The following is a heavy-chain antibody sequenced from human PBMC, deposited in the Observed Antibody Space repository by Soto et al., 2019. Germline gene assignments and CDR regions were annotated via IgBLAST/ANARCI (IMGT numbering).Heavy chain of an antibody. J-gene: IGHJ3*02. V-gene: IGHV3-48*03. Sequence: PGGSLRLSCAASGFTSSSYEMNWVRQAPGKGLEWVSYISSSGSTIYYADSVKGRFTISRDNAKNSLYPQMNSLRAEDTAVYYCARDEDAFDIWGQGTMVTVSS. CDR2: ISSSGSTI. CDR1: GFTSSSYE. CDR3: ARDEDAFDI.